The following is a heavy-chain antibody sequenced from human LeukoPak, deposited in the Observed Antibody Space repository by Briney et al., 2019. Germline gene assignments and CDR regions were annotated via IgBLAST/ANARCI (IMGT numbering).Heavy chain of an antibody. J-gene: IGHJ4*02. CDR3: ARPRRDGYYFDY. CDR1: GYTFTGYY. V-gene: IGHV1-2*02. Sequence: ASVKVSCKGSGYTFTGYYMHWVRQAPGQGLEWRGWINPNSGGTNYAQKFQGRVTMTRDTSISTAYMELRRLRSDDTAVYYCARPRRDGYYFDYWGQGTLVTVSS. D-gene: IGHD5-24*01. CDR2: INPNSGGT.